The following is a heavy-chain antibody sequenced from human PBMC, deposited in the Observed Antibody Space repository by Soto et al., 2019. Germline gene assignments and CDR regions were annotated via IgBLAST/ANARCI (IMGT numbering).Heavy chain of an antibody. J-gene: IGHJ5*02. D-gene: IGHD6-13*01. CDR2: ISYSGHTT. CDR1: GFTFTSYA. V-gene: IGHV3-23*01. Sequence: GGSLRLSCAASGFTFTSYAMNWVRQAPGQGLEWVSTISYSGHTTYYADSVKGRFTISRDNSNDTLYLQMDSLRGEDTAVYYCAKGAPLLAAGTWWFDPWGQGTLVTVSS. CDR3: AKGAPLLAAGTWWFDP.